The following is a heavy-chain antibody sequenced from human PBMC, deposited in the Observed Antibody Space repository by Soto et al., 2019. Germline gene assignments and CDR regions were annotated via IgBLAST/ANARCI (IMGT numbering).Heavy chain of an antibody. CDR3: ARRRPGWLQSYYFDY. CDR2: INHSGST. Sequence: DTLSLTCAVYGGSFSGYYWSWIRQPPGKGLEWIGEINHSGSTNYNPSLKSRVTISVDTSKNQFSLKLSSVTAADTAVYYCARRRPGWLQSYYFDYWGQGTLVTVSS. D-gene: IGHD5-12*01. CDR1: GGSFSGYY. V-gene: IGHV4-34*01. J-gene: IGHJ4*02.